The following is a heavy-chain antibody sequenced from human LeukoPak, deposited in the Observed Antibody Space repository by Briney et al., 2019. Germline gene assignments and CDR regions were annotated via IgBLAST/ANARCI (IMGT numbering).Heavy chain of an antibody. CDR1: GGSISSYY. V-gene: IGHV4-59*01. CDR2: IYYSGST. D-gene: IGHD3-10*01. Sequence: PSETLSLTRTVSGGSISSYYWSWIRQPPGKGLEWSGYIYYSGSTNYNPSLKSRVTISVDTPKNQFSLKLSSVTAADTAVYYCARENVLLWFGELLVAFDIWGQETMVTVSS. CDR3: ARENVLLWFGELLVAFDI. J-gene: IGHJ3*02.